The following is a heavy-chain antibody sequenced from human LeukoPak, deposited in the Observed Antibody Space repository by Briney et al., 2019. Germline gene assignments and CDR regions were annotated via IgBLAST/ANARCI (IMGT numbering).Heavy chain of an antibody. J-gene: IGHJ4*02. CDR2: SSSSSSYI. V-gene: IGHV3-21*01. CDR1: GFTFSSYS. CDR3: ASPYYYDSSGYRPFPFDY. D-gene: IGHD3-22*01. Sequence: GGSLRLSCAASGFTFSSYSMHWVRQAPGKGLEWVSTSSSSSSYIYYADSVKGRFTISRDNAKNSLYLQMNSLRAEDTAVYYCASPYYYDSSGYRPFPFDYWGQGTLVTVSS.